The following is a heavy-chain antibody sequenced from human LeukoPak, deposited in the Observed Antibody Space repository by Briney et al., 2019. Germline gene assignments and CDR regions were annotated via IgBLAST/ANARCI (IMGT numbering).Heavy chain of an antibody. CDR3: STYAHRGFDASNFLQY. CDR1: GFIFSDYC. CDR2: IWSDGSNT. J-gene: IGHJ4*01. Sequence: PGRSLRLSCAASGFIFSDYCLDWVRQAPGKGLEGVAVIWSDGSNTFYAGSVKGRFTISRDNSQNTLFLQMNSLRADDTGRYYTSTYAHRGFDASNFLQYWGHGTLVTVSS. V-gene: IGHV3-33*08. D-gene: IGHD4-11*01.